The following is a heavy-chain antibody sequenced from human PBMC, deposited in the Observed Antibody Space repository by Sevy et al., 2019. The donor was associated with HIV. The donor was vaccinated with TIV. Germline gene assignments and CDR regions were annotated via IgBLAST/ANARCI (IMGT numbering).Heavy chain of an antibody. CDR3: ARATSPPSEYEPLDNARFYGMDV. CDR2: ITSSSSFI. V-gene: IGHV3-21*01. Sequence: GGSLRLSCAASGFTFRSYSMNWVRQAPGRGLEWVSSITSSSSFILYADSVKGRFTISRDNAKNSLFLQMNTLRAEDTAVYYCARATSPPSEYEPLDNARFYGMDVWGQGTTVTVSS. CDR1: GFTFRSYS. D-gene: IGHD5-12*01. J-gene: IGHJ6*02.